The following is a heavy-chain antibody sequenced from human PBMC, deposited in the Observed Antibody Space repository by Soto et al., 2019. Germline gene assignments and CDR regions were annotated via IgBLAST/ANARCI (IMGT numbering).Heavy chain of an antibody. D-gene: IGHD3-22*01. CDR1: GFSFTTYG. CDR2: ISSTGLYT. J-gene: IGHJ5*02. CDR3: TKSWLFEKNWFDP. Sequence: GGSLRLSCAASGFSFTTYGMSCVRQAPGKGLEWVSDISSTGLYTYLADSVKGRFTISRDNSKNTLYLQMNSLRVDDTAVYFCTKSWLFEKNWFDPWGQGTLVTVSS. V-gene: IGHV3-23*01.